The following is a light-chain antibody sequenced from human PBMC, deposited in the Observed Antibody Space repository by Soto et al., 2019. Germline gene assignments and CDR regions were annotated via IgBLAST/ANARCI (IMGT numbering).Light chain of an antibody. V-gene: IGLV2-8*01. CDR3: SSYAGSYTLWV. CDR1: SSDVGGYNY. CDR2: EVN. Sequence: QSALTQPPSASGSPGHSVTLSCTGTSSDVGGYNYVSWYQQHPGKAPKLIISEVNKRPSGVPDRFSGSKSGNTASLTVSGLQAEDEADYYCSSYAGSYTLWVFGGGTQLTVL. J-gene: IGLJ3*02.